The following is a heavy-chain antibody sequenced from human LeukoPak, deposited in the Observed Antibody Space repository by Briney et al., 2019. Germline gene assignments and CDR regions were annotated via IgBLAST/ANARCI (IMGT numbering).Heavy chain of an antibody. D-gene: IGHD3-22*01. J-gene: IGHJ4*02. CDR3: AREGMHDSSGYYPIGGSYYFDH. CDR1: GFNVGSNY. CDR2: IYRGGGT. V-gene: IGHV3-53*01. Sequence: GGSLRLSCAASGFNVGSNYMSWVRQAPGKGLEWVSVIYRGGGTYYADSVKGRFTLSRDNSKNTLYLQMNSLRVEDTAVYYCAREGMHDSSGYYPIGGSYYFDHWGQGTLVTVSS.